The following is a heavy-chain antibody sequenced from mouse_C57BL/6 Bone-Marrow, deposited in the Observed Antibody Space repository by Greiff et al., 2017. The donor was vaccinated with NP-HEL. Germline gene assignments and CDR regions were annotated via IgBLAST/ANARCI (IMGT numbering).Heavy chain of an antibody. J-gene: IGHJ3*01. D-gene: IGHD2-3*01. CDR3: ARPIYDGYSFAY. Sequence: QVQLQQSGAELARPGASVKLSCKASGYTFTSYGISWVKQRTGQGLGWIGEIYPRSGNTYYNEKFKGKATLTADKSSSTAYMELRSLTSEDSAVYFCARPIYDGYSFAYWGQGTLVTVSA. V-gene: IGHV1-81*01. CDR2: IYPRSGNT. CDR1: GYTFTSYG.